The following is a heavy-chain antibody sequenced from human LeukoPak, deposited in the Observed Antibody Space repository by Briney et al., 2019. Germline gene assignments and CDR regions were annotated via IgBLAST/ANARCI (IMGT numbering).Heavy chain of an antibody. CDR1: GFTFSSYG. V-gene: IGHV3-30*18. Sequence: PGRSLRLSCAASGFTFSSYGMHWVRQAPGKGLEWVAVISYDGSNKYYADSVKGRFTISRDNSKNTLYLQVNSLRAEDTAVYYCAKEGPAAPTWRMDVWGQGTTVTVSS. J-gene: IGHJ6*02. CDR2: ISYDGSNK. CDR3: AKEGPAAPTWRMDV. D-gene: IGHD2-2*01.